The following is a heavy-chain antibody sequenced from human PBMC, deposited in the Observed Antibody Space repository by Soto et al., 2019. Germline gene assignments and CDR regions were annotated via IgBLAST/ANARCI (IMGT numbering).Heavy chain of an antibody. Sequence: EVQLVESGGGLVQPGGSLRLSCAASGFTFSSYEMNWVRQAPGKGLEWLSYISNSGSHIYYADSVGGRFTISRDNAKSSLYLQMNSLRAEDTAVYYCARAFCGGDCYFDYWGPGTLVTVSS. CDR2: ISNSGSHI. V-gene: IGHV3-48*03. J-gene: IGHJ4*02. CDR1: GFTFSSYE. D-gene: IGHD2-21*02. CDR3: ARAFCGGDCYFDY.